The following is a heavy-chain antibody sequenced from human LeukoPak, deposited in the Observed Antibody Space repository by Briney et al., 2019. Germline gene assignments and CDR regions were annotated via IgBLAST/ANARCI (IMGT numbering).Heavy chain of an antibody. D-gene: IGHD6-13*01. CDR3: AKATDFAQQLVLCAFDI. J-gene: IGHJ3*02. CDR1: GFTFDDYA. Sequence: GGSLRLSCAASGFTFDDYAVHWVRQAPGKGLEWVSGISWNSGSIGYADSVKGRFTISRDNAKNSLYLQMNSLRAEDTALYYCAKATDFAQQLVLCAFDIWGQGTMVTVSS. CDR2: ISWNSGSI. V-gene: IGHV3-9*01.